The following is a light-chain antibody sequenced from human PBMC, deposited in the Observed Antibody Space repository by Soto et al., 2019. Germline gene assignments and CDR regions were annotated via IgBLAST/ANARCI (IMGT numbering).Light chain of an antibody. J-gene: IGLJ7*01. CDR3: CSYGGSRAV. CDR1: SSDVGSHNL. Sequence: QSALTQPASVSGSPGQSITISCTGTSSDVGSHNLVSWYQQHPGQAPKLMIYEVSKRHVGVSARFSASKSGNTASLTISGLQAEDEADYYCCSYGGSRAVFGGGTQLTVL. V-gene: IGLV2-23*02. CDR2: EVS.